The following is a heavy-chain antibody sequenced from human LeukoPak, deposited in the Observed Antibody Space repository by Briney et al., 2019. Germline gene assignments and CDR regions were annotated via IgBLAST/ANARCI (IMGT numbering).Heavy chain of an antibody. CDR2: IYSGGST. V-gene: IGHV3-66*01. Sequence: GGSLRLSSAASGFTVSSNYMSWVRQAPGKGLEWVSVIYSGGSTYYADSVKGRFTISRDNSKNTLYLQMNSLRAEDTAVYYCARVMVRGVIIFRRSWFDPWGQGTLVTVSS. D-gene: IGHD3-10*01. CDR1: GFTVSSNY. J-gene: IGHJ5*02. CDR3: ARVMVRGVIIFRRSWFDP.